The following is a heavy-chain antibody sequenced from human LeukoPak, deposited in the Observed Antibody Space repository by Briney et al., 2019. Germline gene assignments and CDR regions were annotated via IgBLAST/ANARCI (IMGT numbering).Heavy chain of an antibody. V-gene: IGHV3-74*01. J-gene: IGHJ4*02. CDR1: RFIFRSYW. CDR3: ARGAPYYDIFIGYSPYDY. CDR2: IHSDGSST. Sequence: GGSLRLSCAASRFIFRSYWMHWVRQAPGKGLVWVSRIHSDGSSTDYADSVRGRFTTSRDNARDTLYLQMNNLRAEDTAVYYCARGAPYYDIFIGYSPYDYWGQGTLVTVSS. D-gene: IGHD3-9*01.